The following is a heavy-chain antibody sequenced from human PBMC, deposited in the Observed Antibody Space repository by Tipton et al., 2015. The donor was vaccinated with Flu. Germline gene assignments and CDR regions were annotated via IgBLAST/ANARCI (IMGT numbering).Heavy chain of an antibody. V-gene: IGHV4-4*02. CDR1: GGSISSSNW. D-gene: IGHD3-9*01. CDR2: IYHSGST. Sequence: SLTCAVSGGSISSSNWWSWVRQPPGKGLEWIGEIYHSGSTNYNPSLKSRVTMSVAKSKNQFSLKLSSVTAADTAVYYCARRPGTRYDVLTGYHRGGMDVWGQGTTVTVSS. J-gene: IGHJ6*02. CDR3: ARRPGTRYDVLTGYHRGGMDV.